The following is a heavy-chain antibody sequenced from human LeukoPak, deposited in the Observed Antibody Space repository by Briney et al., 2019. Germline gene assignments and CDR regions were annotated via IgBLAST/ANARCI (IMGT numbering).Heavy chain of an antibody. D-gene: IGHD2-2*01. CDR1: GFTVSSNY. Sequence: PGGSLRLSCAASGFTVSSNYMSWVRQAPGKGLEWVSVIYSGGSTYYADSVKGRFTISRDNSKNTLYLQMNSLRAEDTAVYYCARAPRYCSSTSCSSGFDYWGQGTLVTVSS. J-gene: IGHJ4*02. CDR2: IYSGGST. CDR3: ARAPRYCSSTSCSSGFDY. V-gene: IGHV3-53*05.